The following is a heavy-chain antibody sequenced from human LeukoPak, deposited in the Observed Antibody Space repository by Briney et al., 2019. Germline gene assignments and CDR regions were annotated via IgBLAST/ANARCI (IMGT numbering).Heavy chain of an antibody. CDR2: IWYDGTNK. J-gene: IGHJ4*02. D-gene: IGHD3-22*01. CDR3: ARAAYDSTGYLTL. V-gene: IGHV3-33*01. Sequence: GGSLRLSCAASGFTFSSYGMHWVRQAPGKGLEWVAVIWYDGTNKYYADSVKGRFTISRDSSKNTLYLQMNNLRAEDTAIYYRARAAYDSTGYLTLWGQGTLVTVSS. CDR1: GFTFSSYG.